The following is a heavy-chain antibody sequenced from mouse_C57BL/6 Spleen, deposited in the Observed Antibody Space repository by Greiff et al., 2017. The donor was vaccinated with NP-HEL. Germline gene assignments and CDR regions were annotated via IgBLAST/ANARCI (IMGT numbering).Heavy chain of an antibody. Sequence: EVQLQQFGPELVKPGASVKIPCKASGYTFTDYNMDWVKQSHGKSLEWIGDINPNNGGTIYNQKFKGKATLTVDKSSSTAYMELRSLTSEDTAVYYCAREGADGYYYAMDYWGQGTSVTVSS. J-gene: IGHJ4*01. D-gene: IGHD2-3*01. CDR3: AREGADGYYYAMDY. CDR1: GYTFTDYN. CDR2: INPNNGGT. V-gene: IGHV1-18*01.